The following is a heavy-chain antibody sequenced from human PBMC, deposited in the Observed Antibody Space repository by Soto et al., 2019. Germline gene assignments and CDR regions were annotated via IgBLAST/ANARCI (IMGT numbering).Heavy chain of an antibody. V-gene: IGHV3-23*01. D-gene: IGHD2-15*01. CDR3: AKDRGPYCSGGICYPPSWFDP. CDR1: GFTFGNYA. CDR2: ITGIDGRT. Sequence: QPVGSLRLSCVGSGFTFGNYAMSWVRQAPGKGLEWVSSITGIDGRTYYADSVKGRFTISRDNPKNTLYLQMNNLRAEDTAMFYCAKDRGPYCSGGICYPPSWFDPWGQGTQVTVSS. J-gene: IGHJ5*02.